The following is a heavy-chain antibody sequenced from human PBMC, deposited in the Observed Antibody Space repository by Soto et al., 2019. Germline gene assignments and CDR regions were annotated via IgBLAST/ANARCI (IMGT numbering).Heavy chain of an antibody. Sequence: QVQLVQSGAEVKKPGASVKVSCKASGYTFSSYYIHWARQAPGQGLEWIGIINPNGGSTNNAQNFKCRLTVTSDTSTATVYMDLGALTSDDTAMYYCARGLGLGDCWGQGTLVIVSS. CDR3: ARGLGLGDC. V-gene: IGHV1-46*01. CDR1: GYTFSSYY. CDR2: INPNGGST. J-gene: IGHJ4*02. D-gene: IGHD3-9*01.